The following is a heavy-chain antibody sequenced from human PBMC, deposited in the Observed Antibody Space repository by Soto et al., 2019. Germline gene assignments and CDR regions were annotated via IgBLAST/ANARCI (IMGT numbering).Heavy chain of an antibody. V-gene: IGHV2-70*01. CDR3: ARIPRYGDYYYYGMDV. CDR2: IDWDDDK. D-gene: IGHD4-17*01. Sequence: GSGPTLVNPPQTLTLTCTFSVFSLSTSGMCVSWIRQPPGKALEWLALIDWDDDKYYSTSLKTRLTISKDTSKNQVVLTMPNMDPVDTATYYCARIPRYGDYYYYGMDVWGQGTTVTVSS. J-gene: IGHJ6*02. CDR1: VFSLSTSGMC.